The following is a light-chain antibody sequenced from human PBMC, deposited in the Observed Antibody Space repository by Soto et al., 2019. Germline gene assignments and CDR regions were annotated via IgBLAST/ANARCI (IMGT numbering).Light chain of an antibody. V-gene: IGLV2-14*01. CDR2: DVS. J-gene: IGLJ1*01. CDR3: SSYTSSSTLV. CDR1: SSDVGGHNY. Sequence: QSALTQPASVSGSPGQSITISCTGTSSDVGGHNYVSWYQQHPGKAPKLMIYDVSNRPSGVSNRFSGSKSGNTASLTISGLQAEDEADYYSSSYTSSSTLVFGTGTKVTVL.